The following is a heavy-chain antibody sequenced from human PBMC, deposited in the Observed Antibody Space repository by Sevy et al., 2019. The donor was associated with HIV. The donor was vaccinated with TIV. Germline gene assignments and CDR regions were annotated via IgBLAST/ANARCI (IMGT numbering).Heavy chain of an antibody. Sequence: GGSLRLSCTSSGFTFGDYAMSWFRQAPGKGLEWVAFIRRNSHKPYEGTKEYAASVKGRVTISRDDSKSIAYLQMNSMKTEDKAVYYCTRALATADTPEYYFDYWGQGILVTVSS. J-gene: IGHJ4*02. V-gene: IGHV3-49*03. D-gene: IGHD5-12*01. CDR1: GFTFGDYA. CDR3: TRALATADTPEYYFDY. CDR2: IRRNSHKPYEGTK.